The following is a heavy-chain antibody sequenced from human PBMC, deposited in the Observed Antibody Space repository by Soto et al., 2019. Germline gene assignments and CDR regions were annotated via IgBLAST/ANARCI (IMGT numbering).Heavy chain of an antibody. J-gene: IGHJ4*02. CDR3: AKGPEYDILTGCDY. Sequence: EVQLLESGGGFVQPGESLRLSCAASGFTFSLSAMSLVRQAPGRGLDWVSSLSGGGSTTDYADAVKGRFTISRDNSKNTVHLQMNSLRAEDTAVYYCAKGPEYDILTGCDYWGQGALVTVSS. V-gene: IGHV3-23*01. D-gene: IGHD3-9*01. CDR2: LSGGGSTT. CDR1: GFTFSLSA.